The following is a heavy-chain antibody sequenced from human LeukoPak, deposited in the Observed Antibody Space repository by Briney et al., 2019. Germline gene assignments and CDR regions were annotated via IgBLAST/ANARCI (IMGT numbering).Heavy chain of an antibody. Sequence: QPGGSLRLSCAASGFTFSSYSMNWVRQAPGKGLEWVSYISSSSSTIYYADSVKGRFTISRDNAKNSLYLQMNSLRVEDTAVYYCARGAAPGVKWWFDPWGQGTLVTVSS. V-gene: IGHV3-48*04. CDR1: GFTFSSYS. CDR2: ISSSSSTI. J-gene: IGHJ5*02. CDR3: ARGAAPGVKWWFDP. D-gene: IGHD6-13*01.